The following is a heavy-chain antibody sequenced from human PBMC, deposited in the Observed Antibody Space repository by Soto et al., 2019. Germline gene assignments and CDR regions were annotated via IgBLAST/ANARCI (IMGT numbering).Heavy chain of an antibody. Sequence: KTAKTLSLTCTVSGVSISSYYWSWIRQPPGKGLEWVVYIYYSGSTNYNPSLKSPVTISVDTYKNQFSLKLSSVNAADTAVYYCARYCSGGSCYVGHDVVHXWGQGTLGTIS. J-gene: IGHJ3*02. D-gene: IGHD2-15*01. V-gene: IGHV4-59*01. CDR1: GVSISSYY. CDR3: ARYCSGGSCYVGHDVVHX. CDR2: IYYSGST.